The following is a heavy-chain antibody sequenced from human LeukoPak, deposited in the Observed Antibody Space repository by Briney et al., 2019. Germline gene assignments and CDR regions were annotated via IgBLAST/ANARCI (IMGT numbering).Heavy chain of an antibody. Sequence: SETLSLTCAVYGGSFSGYYWSWIRQPPGKGLEWIGEINHSGSTNYNPSLKSRVTISVDTSKNQFSLKLSSVTAADTAVYYCARARGAVAIDYWGQGTLVTVSS. V-gene: IGHV4-34*01. CDR2: INHSGST. CDR3: ARARGAVAIDY. J-gene: IGHJ4*02. CDR1: GGSFSGYY. D-gene: IGHD6-19*01.